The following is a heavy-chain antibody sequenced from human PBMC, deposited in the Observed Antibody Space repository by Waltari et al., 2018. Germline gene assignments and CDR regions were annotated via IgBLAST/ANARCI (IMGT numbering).Heavy chain of an antibody. CDR1: GGSISSYY. CDR3: ASVFLGRFDP. J-gene: IGHJ5*02. D-gene: IGHD3-10*01. Sequence: QVQLQESGPGLVKPSETLSLTCTVSGGSISSYYWSWIRQPPGKGLEWIGYIYYSGSTNNHPYLKSLGTISVDTSKNQFSLKLSSVTAADTAVYYCASVFLGRFDPWGQGTLVTVSS. V-gene: IGHV4-59*08. CDR2: IYYSGST.